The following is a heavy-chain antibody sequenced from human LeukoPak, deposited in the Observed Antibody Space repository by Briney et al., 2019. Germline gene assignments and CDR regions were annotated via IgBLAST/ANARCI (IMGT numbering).Heavy chain of an antibody. CDR1: GFTFSNYA. CDR2: LSGTGGST. CDR3: ARASPRVQMATISSTEGNAFDI. Sequence: GGSLRLSCAASGFTFSNYAMSWVRQAPGKGLEWVSTLSGTGGSTYYADSVKGRFTISRDNSKNTLYLQVSSLRAEDTAVYFCARASPRVQMATISSTEGNAFDIWGQGTMVTVSS. D-gene: IGHD5-24*01. J-gene: IGHJ3*02. V-gene: IGHV3-23*01.